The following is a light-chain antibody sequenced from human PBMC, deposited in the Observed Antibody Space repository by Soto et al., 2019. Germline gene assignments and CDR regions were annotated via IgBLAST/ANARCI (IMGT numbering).Light chain of an antibody. Sequence: EIQVTQSPSTLSAYVGDRVTITCRASQSISSWLAWYQQKPGKAPKLLIYDASSLESGVPSRFSGSGSGTEFTLTISSLQPDDFATYYCQQYNSYWTFAQGTKVDIK. V-gene: IGKV1-5*01. CDR2: DAS. J-gene: IGKJ1*01. CDR1: QSISSW. CDR3: QQYNSYWT.